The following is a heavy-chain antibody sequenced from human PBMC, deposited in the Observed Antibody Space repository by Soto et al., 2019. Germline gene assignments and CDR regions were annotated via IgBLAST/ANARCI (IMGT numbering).Heavy chain of an antibody. CDR2: INHSGST. CDR1: GGSFRHFY. CDR3: ARKPDLYYLDY. Sequence: QVQLQQWGAGLLKPSETLSLTCAVSGGSFRHFYWSWFRQPPGKGLEWIGEINHSGSTNYNPSLLRRVTMSVDTSKNQISLNLTSVTAADAAIYFCARKPDLYYLDYWGQGTQVTVSS. V-gene: IGHV4-34*01. J-gene: IGHJ4*02.